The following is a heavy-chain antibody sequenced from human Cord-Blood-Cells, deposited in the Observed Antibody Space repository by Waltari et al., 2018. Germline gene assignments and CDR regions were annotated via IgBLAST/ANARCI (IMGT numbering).Heavy chain of an antibody. CDR3: ATGARSVVPHPLASSMDV. V-gene: IGHV1-24*01. Sequence: QVQLVQSGAEVKKPGASVKVSCKGSGYTLTELSMHWGRQVPGRGLEWMEGFDPEDGETIYAQKFQGRVTMTEDTSTDTAYMELSSLRSEDTAVYYCATGARSVVPHPLASSMDVWGQGTTVTVSS. CDR2: FDPEDGET. D-gene: IGHD6-19*01. J-gene: IGHJ6*02. CDR1: GYTLTELS.